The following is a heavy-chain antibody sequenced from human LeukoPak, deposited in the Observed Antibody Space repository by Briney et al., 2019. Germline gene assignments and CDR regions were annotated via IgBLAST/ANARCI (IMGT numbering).Heavy chain of an antibody. V-gene: IGHV3-11*01. CDR2: MSGDADVI. D-gene: IGHD1-26*01. J-gene: IGHJ6*02. Sequence: GGSLRLSCAASGFTFNDYYMTWIRQVPGKGLEWVSYMSGDADVINYADSVKGRFTISRDNAKRSVYLQMNSLRAEDTALYYCARGGAHGMDVWGQGTTVTVSS. CDR3: ARGGAHGMDV. CDR1: GFTFNDYY.